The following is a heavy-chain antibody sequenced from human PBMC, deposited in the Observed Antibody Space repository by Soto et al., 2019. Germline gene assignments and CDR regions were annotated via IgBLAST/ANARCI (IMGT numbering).Heavy chain of an antibody. CDR3: AREALSSITTTVNWFDS. Sequence: EVQMVESGGGLVQPGGSLRLSCAASGFTFSSYWMSWVRQAPGKGLEWVANIKQDGSERYYVDSVKGRFTISRDNAKNSLFLQMKSLRVDDTAVYYCAREALSSITTTVNWFDSWGQGTLVTVSS. CDR2: IKQDGSER. V-gene: IGHV3-7*04. J-gene: IGHJ5*01. CDR1: GFTFSSYW. D-gene: IGHD1-1*01.